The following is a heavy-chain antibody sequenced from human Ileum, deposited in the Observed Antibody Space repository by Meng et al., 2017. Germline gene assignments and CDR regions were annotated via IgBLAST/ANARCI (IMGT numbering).Heavy chain of an antibody. CDR1: GFTFSNYW. CDR2: VSSDGTGT. D-gene: IGHD3-9*01. V-gene: IGHV3-74*01. Sequence: GESLKISCAASGFTFSNYWMHWVRQVPGKGLVWVSRVSSDGTGTTYADSVKGRFTISRDNAKNTMYLQMNRLRVEDTAIYYCASDILTGPPSDAFDIWGQGTLVTVSS. CDR3: ASDILTGPPSDAFDI. J-gene: IGHJ3*02.